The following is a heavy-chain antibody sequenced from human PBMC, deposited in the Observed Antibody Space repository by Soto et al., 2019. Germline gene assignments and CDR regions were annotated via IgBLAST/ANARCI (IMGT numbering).Heavy chain of an antibody. V-gene: IGHV1-69*06. D-gene: IGHD4-4*01. CDR1: GGTFSSYA. CDR3: ARXAATVTKGRYYYYGMDV. J-gene: IGHJ6*02. Sequence: SVKVSCKASGGTFSSYAISWVRQAPGQGLEWMGGIIPIFGTANYAQKFQGRVTITADKSTSTAYMELSSLRSEDTAVYYCARXAATVTKGRYYYYGMDVWGQGTTVTVSS. CDR2: IIPIFGTA.